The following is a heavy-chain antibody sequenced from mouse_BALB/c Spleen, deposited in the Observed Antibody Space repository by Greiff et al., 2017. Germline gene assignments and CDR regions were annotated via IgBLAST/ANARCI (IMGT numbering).Heavy chain of an antibody. J-gene: IGHJ3*01. Sequence: EVMLVESGGGLVQPGGSRKLSCAASGFTFSSFGMHWVRQAPEKGLEWVAYISSGSSTIYYADTVKGRFTISRDNPKNTLFLQMTSLRSEDTAMYYCARSEALTGTWFAYWGQGTLVTVSA. CDR2: ISSGSSTI. V-gene: IGHV5-17*02. CDR3: ARSEALTGTWFAY. CDR1: GFTFSSFG. D-gene: IGHD4-1*01.